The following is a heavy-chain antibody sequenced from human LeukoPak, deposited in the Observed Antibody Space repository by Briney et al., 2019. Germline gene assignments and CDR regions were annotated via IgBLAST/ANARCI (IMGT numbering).Heavy chain of an antibody. CDR1: GYTFTSYY. CDR2: INPSGGST. D-gene: IGHD1-26*01. Sequence: ASVKVSCKASGYTFTSYYMHWVRQAPGQGLEWMGIINPSGGSTSYAQKFQGRVTMTRDTSISTAYMELSRLRSDDTAVYYCARIPAATATREYWGQGTLVTVSS. V-gene: IGHV1-46*01. J-gene: IGHJ4*02. CDR3: ARIPAATATREY.